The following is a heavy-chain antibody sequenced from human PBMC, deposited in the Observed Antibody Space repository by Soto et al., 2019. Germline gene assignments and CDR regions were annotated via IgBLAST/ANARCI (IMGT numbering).Heavy chain of an antibody. Sequence: EEQLLESGGGLVQPGGSLRLSCAASEFTFSSYSMSWVRQAPGERLEWLSSISGSGGSIYCADSVKGRFTISRDNSKNTLYLQMNSLRAEDTALYYCAKGARSSSFDSWGQGTLVTVSS. J-gene: IGHJ4*02. CDR2: ISGSGGSI. V-gene: IGHV3-23*01. D-gene: IGHD6-6*01. CDR3: AKGARSSSFDS. CDR1: EFTFSSYS.